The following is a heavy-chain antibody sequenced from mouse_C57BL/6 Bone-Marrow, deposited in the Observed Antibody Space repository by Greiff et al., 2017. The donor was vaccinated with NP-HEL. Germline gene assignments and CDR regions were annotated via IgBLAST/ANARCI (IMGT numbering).Heavy chain of an antibody. J-gene: IGHJ3*01. V-gene: IGHV1-55*01. CDR3: ARSGWLPAWFAD. CDR1: GYTFTSYW. Sequence: VQLQQSGPELVKPGASVKMSCKASGYTFTSYWITWVKQRPGQGLEWIGDIYPGSGSTNYNEKFKSKATLTVDTSSSTAYMQLSSLTSEDSAVYYCARSGWLPAWFADWGQGTLVTVSA. D-gene: IGHD2-3*01. CDR2: IYPGSGST.